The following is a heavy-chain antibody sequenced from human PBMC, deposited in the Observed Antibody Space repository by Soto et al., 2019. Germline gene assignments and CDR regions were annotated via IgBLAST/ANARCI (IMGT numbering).Heavy chain of an antibody. CDR1: GFTFSSYA. D-gene: IGHD6-19*01. CDR2: ISGSGGNT. J-gene: IGHJ6*02. Sequence: PGGSLRLSCAASGFTFSSYAMSWVRQAPGKGLEWVSVISGSGGNTYYADSAKGRFTISRDNSKNTVYLQMNSLRAEDTAVYYCARFELGSGWRPYYYYYGMDVWGQGTTVTVSS. CDR3: ARFELGSGWRPYYYYYGMDV. V-gene: IGHV3-23*01.